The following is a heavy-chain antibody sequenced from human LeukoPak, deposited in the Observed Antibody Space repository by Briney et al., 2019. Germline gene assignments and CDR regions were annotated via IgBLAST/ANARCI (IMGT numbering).Heavy chain of an antibody. CDR2: VYSTGST. CDR3: ARNAPPPVNGIDY. V-gene: IGHV4-39*01. CDR1: SGSISGDTSY. Sequence: SETLSLTCTVSSGSISGDTSYWGWIRQPPGKGLEWIAKVYSTGSTYYNPSHRSQVTISVHTSKNQFFLKIDSLTAADTADYYCARNAPPPVNGIDYWGQETLVAVSS. D-gene: IGHD2-8*01. J-gene: IGHJ4*02.